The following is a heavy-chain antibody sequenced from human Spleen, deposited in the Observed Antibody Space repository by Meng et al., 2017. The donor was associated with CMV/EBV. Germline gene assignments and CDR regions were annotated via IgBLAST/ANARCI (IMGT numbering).Heavy chain of an antibody. J-gene: IGHJ4*02. CDR1: GFTFSNYA. CDR2: IYSGGSST. V-gene: IGHV3-23*03. D-gene: IGHD2-15*01. Sequence: GESLKISCAASGFTFSNYAMSWVRQAPGKGLEWVSVIYSGGSSTYYADSVKGRFIITRDNYQSTLYLQMNALRAADTAVYYCAKDPWWGGGGDYWGQGTLVTVSS. CDR3: AKDPWWGGGGDY.